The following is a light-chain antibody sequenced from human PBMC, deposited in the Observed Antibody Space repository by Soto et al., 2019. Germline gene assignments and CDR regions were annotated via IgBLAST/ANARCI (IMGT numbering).Light chain of an antibody. CDR2: GAS. CDR1: QSVSSSY. J-gene: IGKJ1*01. V-gene: IGKV3-20*01. CDR3: QQYGSSGT. Sequence: EIVLTQSPGTLSFSPWERASLSCSSSQSVSSSYLAWYQQKPGQAPRLLIYGASSRATGIPDRFSGSGSGTDFTLTISRLEPEDFAVYYCQQYGSSGTFGQGTKVDIK.